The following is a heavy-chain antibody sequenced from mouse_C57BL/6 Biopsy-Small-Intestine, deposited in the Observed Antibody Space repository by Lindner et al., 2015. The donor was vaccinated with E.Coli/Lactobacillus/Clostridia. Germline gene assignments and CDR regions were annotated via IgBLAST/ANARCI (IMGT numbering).Heavy chain of an antibody. D-gene: IGHD3-1*01. CDR1: GFNIKDYY. Sequence: VQLQESGAELVRPGASVKLSCTASGFNIKDYYIHWVKRRTEQGLEWIGRIDPENGETKYAPKFQGKATVTADTSSNTAYLQLSSLTSEDTAVFYCVRSGWGSGTMDFWGKGTSVTVSS. CDR2: IDPENGET. V-gene: IGHV14-2*01. J-gene: IGHJ4*01. CDR3: VRSGWGSGTMDF.